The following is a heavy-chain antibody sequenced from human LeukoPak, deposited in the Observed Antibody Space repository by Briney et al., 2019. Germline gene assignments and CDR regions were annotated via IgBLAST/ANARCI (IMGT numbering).Heavy chain of an antibody. CDR2: IYYSGST. Sequence: SQTLSLTCTVSGGSISSYYWSWIRQPPGKGLEWIGYIYYSGSTNYNPSLKSRVTISVDTSKNQFSLKLSSVTAADTAVYYCARDPQGPMDVWGKGTTVTVSS. CDR1: GGSISSYY. V-gene: IGHV4-59*01. J-gene: IGHJ6*03. CDR3: ARDPQGPMDV.